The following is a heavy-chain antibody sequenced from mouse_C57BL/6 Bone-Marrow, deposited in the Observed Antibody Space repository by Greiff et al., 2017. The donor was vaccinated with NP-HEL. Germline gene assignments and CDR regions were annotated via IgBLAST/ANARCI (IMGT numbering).Heavy chain of an antibody. CDR1: GFTFSSYG. CDR3: ARHRGVDAMDY. Sequence: EVQVVESGGDLVKPGGSLKLSCAASGFTFSSYGMSWVRQTPDKRLEWVATISSGGSYTYYPDSVKGRFTISRDNAKNTLYLQMSSLKSEDTAMYYCARHRGVDAMDYWGQGTSVTVSS. V-gene: IGHV5-6*01. D-gene: IGHD1-1*02. CDR2: ISSGGSYT. J-gene: IGHJ4*01.